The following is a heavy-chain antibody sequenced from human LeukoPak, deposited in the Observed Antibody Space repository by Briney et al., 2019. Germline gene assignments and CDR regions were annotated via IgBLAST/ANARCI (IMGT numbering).Heavy chain of an antibody. J-gene: IGHJ4*02. CDR2: ISYDGSNK. CDR3: AKPKTAYGDYPNSFDY. CDR1: GFTFSSYG. D-gene: IGHD4-17*01. Sequence: GRSLRLSCAASGFTFSSYGMHWVRRAPGKGPEWVAVISYDGSNKYYADSVKGRFTISRDNSKNTLYLQMNSLRAEDTAVYYCAKPKTAYGDYPNSFDYWGQGTLVTVSS. V-gene: IGHV3-30*18.